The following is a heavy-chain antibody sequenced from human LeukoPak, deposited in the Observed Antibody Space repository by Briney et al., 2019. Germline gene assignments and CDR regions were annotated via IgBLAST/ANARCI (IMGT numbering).Heavy chain of an antibody. D-gene: IGHD5-12*01. V-gene: IGHV4-39*01. CDR2: IFYTGST. Sequence: SETLSLTCTVSGGSISSSSYYWGWIRQPPGRGLEWIGSIFYTGSTYQNPSLKSRVTISVDTSKNQFSLKLSSVTAADTAVYYCARLGYLNSWFDPGAREPWSPSPQ. CDR1: GGSISSSSYY. CDR3: ARLGYLNSWFDP. J-gene: IGHJ5*01.